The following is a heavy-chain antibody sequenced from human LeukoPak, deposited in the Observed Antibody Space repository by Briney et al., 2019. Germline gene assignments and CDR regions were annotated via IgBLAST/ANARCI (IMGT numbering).Heavy chain of an antibody. CDR1: GFTFSSYA. CDR3: ASAVSSSPFDY. Sequence: GGSLRLSCAASGFTFSSYAMSWVRQAPGKGLEWVSSISSSSSYIYYADSVKGRFTISRDNAKNSLYLQMNSLRAEDTAVYYCASAVSSSPFDYWGQGTLVTVSS. CDR2: ISSSSSYI. J-gene: IGHJ4*02. V-gene: IGHV3-21*01. D-gene: IGHD6-6*01.